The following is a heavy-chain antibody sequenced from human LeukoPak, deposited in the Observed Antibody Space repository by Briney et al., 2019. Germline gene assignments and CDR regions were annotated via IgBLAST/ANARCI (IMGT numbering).Heavy chain of an antibody. V-gene: IGHV3-15*01. J-gene: IGHJ5*02. CDR3: TTPLS. Sequence: GGSLRLSCAASGFTVSSNYMSWVRQAPGKGLEWVARIKSESDGGTIDYAAPVKGRFTISRDDSKNMLYLQMNSLEIEDTAVYYCTTPLSWGQGTLVTVSS. CDR2: IKSESDGGTI. CDR1: GFTVSSNY.